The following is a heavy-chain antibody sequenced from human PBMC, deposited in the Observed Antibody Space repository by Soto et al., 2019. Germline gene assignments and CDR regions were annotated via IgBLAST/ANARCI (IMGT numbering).Heavy chain of an antibody. CDR3: ARDYYGSGSHGHFDY. D-gene: IGHD3-10*01. V-gene: IGHV3-30-3*01. Sequence: QVQLVESGGGVVQPGRSLRLSCAASGFTFSSYAMHWVRQAPGKGLEWVAVISYDGSNKHSADSVKGRFTISRDNSKNTLFLQMDSLRAEDTAVYYCARDYYGSGSHGHFDYWGQGTLLTVSS. CDR2: ISYDGSNK. J-gene: IGHJ4*02. CDR1: GFTFSSYA.